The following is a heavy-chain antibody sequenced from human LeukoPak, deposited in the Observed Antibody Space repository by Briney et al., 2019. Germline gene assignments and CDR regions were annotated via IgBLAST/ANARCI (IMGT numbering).Heavy chain of an antibody. Sequence: SETLSLTCTVSGGSISSYYWSWIRQPAGKGLEWIGRIYTSGSTNYNPSLKSRVTMSVDTSKNQFSLKLSSVTAADTAVYYCAREGRLGGSYLFDYWGQGTLVTVSS. D-gene: IGHD1-26*01. CDR1: GGSISSYY. CDR3: AREGRLGGSYLFDY. V-gene: IGHV4-4*07. J-gene: IGHJ4*02. CDR2: IYTSGST.